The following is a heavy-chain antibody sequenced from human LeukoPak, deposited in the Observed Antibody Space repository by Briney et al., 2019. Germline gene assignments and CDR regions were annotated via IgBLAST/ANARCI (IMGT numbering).Heavy chain of an antibody. D-gene: IGHD3-10*01. J-gene: IGHJ4*02. CDR1: SGSFSGYY. CDR2: INHSGST. V-gene: IGHV4-34*01. Sequence: SETLSLTCAVYSGSFSGYYWSWIRQPPGKGLEWIGEINHSGSTNYNPSLKSRVTISVDTSKNQFSLKLSSVTAADTAVYYCARRITMVRGVIRPGFDYWGQGTLVTVSS. CDR3: ARRITMVRGVIRPGFDY.